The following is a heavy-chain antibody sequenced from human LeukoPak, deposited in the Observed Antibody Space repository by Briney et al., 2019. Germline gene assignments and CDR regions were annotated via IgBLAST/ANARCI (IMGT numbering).Heavy chain of an antibody. CDR2: KNPNRGNT. Sequence: ASVKVSCKASGYTFTSYDNNWVRQATGHRREGMGVKNPNRGNTGHAQKSQARDTMTRNTSIGQAYMELSSLRSEDTAVYYCARHFAATVRWDSAPYYYCYMDVWGKGTTVTISS. CDR3: ARHFAATVRWDSAPYYYCYMDV. J-gene: IGHJ6*03. V-gene: IGHV1-8*01. CDR1: GYTFTSYD. D-gene: IGHD2-15*01.